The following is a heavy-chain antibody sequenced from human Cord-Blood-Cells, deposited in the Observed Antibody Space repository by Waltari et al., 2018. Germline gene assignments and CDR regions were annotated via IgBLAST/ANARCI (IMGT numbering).Heavy chain of an antibody. V-gene: IGHV1-69*01. CDR3: ARDGGSGSTSYYYYYGMDV. CDR2: IIPIFGTA. J-gene: IGHJ6*02. Sequence: QVQLVQSGAEVKKPGSSVKVSCKASGGTFSSYAISWVRQAPGQGLEWMGGIIPIFGTANYAQKFQGRVTITADESTSTAYMELSSLRSEDTAVYYCARDGGSGSTSYYYYYGMDVWGQGTTVTVSS. CDR1: GGTFSSYA. D-gene: IGHD3-10*01.